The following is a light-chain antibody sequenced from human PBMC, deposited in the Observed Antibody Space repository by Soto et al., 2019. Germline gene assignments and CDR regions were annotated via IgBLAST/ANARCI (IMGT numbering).Light chain of an antibody. CDR1: QSVSSKF. V-gene: IGKV3D-20*02. Sequence: EIVLTQSTGTLSLSPGERAALSYRASQSVSSKFLAWYQQKPGQAPRLLIYAASNRATGIPDRFSGSGSGTDFTLTISSLEPEDFALYYCQQRSNWPITFGQGTRLEIK. CDR3: QQRSNWPIT. J-gene: IGKJ5*01. CDR2: AAS.